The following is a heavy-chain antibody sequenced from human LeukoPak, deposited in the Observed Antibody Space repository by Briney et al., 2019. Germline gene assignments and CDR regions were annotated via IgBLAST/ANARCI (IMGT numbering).Heavy chain of an antibody. D-gene: IGHD5-18*01. CDR1: GGSIRSYY. Sequence: SETLSLTCTVSGGSIRSYYWSWIRQPPGKGLEWIGYIYYSGSTNYNPSLKSRVTISVDTSKNQFSLKLSSVTAADTAVYYCAREIDSYGYPYFDYWGQGTLVTVSS. CDR3: AREIDSYGYPYFDY. J-gene: IGHJ4*02. V-gene: IGHV4-59*01. CDR2: IYYSGST.